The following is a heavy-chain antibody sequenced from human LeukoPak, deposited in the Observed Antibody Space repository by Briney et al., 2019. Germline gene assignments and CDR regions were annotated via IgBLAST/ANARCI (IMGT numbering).Heavy chain of an antibody. Sequence: SETLSFTSTVSGGTISSYYWSWIRQPPGKGLEWIGHIYGSGSTNYNPSLKSRVTLSVDTSKNQFSLKLSSVTAADTAVYYCAREGTSGTHLNWFDPWGQGTLVTVSS. V-gene: IGHV4-59*01. D-gene: IGHD1-1*01. CDR1: GGTISSYY. CDR2: IYGSGST. CDR3: AREGTSGTHLNWFDP. J-gene: IGHJ5*02.